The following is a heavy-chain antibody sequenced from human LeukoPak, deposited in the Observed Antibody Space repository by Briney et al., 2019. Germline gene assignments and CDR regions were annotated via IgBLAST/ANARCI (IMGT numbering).Heavy chain of an antibody. CDR1: GYTFTSYA. J-gene: IGHJ4*02. Sequence: ASVKVSCKASGYTFTSYAMHWVRQAPGQRLEWMGWINAGNGNTKYSQKFQGRVTITRDTSASTAYMELSSLRSEDTAVYYCARAVSSGWASYYFDYWGQGTLVTVSS. CDR2: INAGNGNT. CDR3: ARAVSSGWASYYFDY. D-gene: IGHD6-19*01. V-gene: IGHV1-3*01.